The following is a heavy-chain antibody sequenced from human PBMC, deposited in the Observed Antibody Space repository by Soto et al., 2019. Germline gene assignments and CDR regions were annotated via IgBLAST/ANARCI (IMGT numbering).Heavy chain of an antibody. CDR3: ASPSGYNPYYYYGMDV. D-gene: IGHD5-12*01. V-gene: IGHV1-18*01. J-gene: IGHJ6*02. CDR2: ISAYNGNT. Sequence: ASVKVSCKASGYTFTSYGISWVRQAPGQGLEWMGWISAYNGNTNYAQKLQGRVTMTTGTSTSTAYMELRSLRSDDTAVYYCASPSGYNPYYYYGMDVWGQGTTVTVSS. CDR1: GYTFTSYG.